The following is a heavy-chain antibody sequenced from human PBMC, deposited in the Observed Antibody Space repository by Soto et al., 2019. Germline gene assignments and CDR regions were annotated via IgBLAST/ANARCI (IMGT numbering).Heavy chain of an antibody. CDR1: GFTFSNAW. Sequence: GGSLRLSCAASGFTFSNAWMSWVRQAPGKGLEWVGRNKSKTDGGTTDYAAPVKGRFTISRDDSKNTLYLQMNSLKTEDTAVYYCTINRDSSGPLWGQGTLVTVSS. CDR3: TINRDSSGPL. CDR2: NKSKTDGGTT. V-gene: IGHV3-15*01. J-gene: IGHJ4*02. D-gene: IGHD6-19*01.